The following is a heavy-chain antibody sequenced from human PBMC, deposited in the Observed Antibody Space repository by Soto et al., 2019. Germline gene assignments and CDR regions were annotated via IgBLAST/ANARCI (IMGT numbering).Heavy chain of an antibody. CDR2: ISTYNGNT. CDR1: GYTFTSYG. J-gene: IGHJ4*02. V-gene: IGHV1-18*01. D-gene: IGHD3-10*01. Sequence: QVQLVQSGAEVKKPGASVKVSCKASGYTFTSYGISWVRQAPGQGLEWMGWISTYNGNTNYAQKLQGRATMTTDTYTSTAYMELRSLRSDDTAVYYCARDRGFVVRAPPVDYWGQGTLVTVSS. CDR3: ARDRGFVVRAPPVDY.